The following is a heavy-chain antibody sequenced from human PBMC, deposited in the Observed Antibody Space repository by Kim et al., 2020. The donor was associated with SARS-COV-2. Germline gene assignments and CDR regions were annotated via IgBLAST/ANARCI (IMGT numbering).Heavy chain of an antibody. J-gene: IGHJ4*02. Sequence: ITNYNPSLKGRVTITVDTSKNQFSLKVSSVTAADTAVFYCARLRGGSLFDFWGQGTLVTVSS. D-gene: IGHD1-26*01. V-gene: IGHV4-34*01. CDR3: ARLRGGSLFDF. CDR2: IT.